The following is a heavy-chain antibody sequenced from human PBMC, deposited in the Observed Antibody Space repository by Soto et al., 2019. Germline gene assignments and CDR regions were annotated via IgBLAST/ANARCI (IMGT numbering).Heavy chain of an antibody. CDR2: IYYSGIT. CDR3: ARHLGAAFGYYYYGMDV. V-gene: IGHV4-39*01. J-gene: IGHJ6*02. CDR1: GGSICSSSYY. Sequence: PSETLSLTCTLSGGSICSSSYYWGWNRQPPGKGLERIGSIYYSGITYYNPSRKSRVTISVDTSKNQFSLKLSSVTAADTAVYYCARHLGAAFGYYYYGMDVWGQGTTVT. D-gene: IGHD1-26*01.